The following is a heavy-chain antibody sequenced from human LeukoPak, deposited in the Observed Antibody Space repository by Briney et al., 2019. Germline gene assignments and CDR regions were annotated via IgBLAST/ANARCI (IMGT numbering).Heavy chain of an antibody. CDR3: ASARHGDYVWDY. V-gene: IGHV5-51*01. J-gene: IGHJ4*02. CDR2: IYSGDSHT. CDR1: GYSFTYW. D-gene: IGHD4-17*01. Sequence: GESLQISCKGSGYSFTYWIGWVRQIPGKGLEWMGIIYSGDSHTKYSPPFQGRVTISADKSISTAYLQWSSLEASDTAMYYCASARHGDYVWDYWGQRTLVTVSS.